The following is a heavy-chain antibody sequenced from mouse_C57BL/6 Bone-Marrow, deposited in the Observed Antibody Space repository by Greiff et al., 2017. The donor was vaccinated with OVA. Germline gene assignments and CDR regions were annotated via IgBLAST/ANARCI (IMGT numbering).Heavy chain of an antibody. CDR1: GYSFTSYY. CDR2: IYPGSGNT. CDR3: ARWVNYDYAMDY. V-gene: IGHV1-66*01. J-gene: IGHJ4*01. D-gene: IGHD2-1*01. Sequence: VQLQQSGPELVKPGASVKISCKASGYSFTSYYIHWVKQRPGQGLEWIGWIYPGSGNTKYNEKFKGKATLTADTSSSTAYMQLSSLTSEDSAVYYCARWVNYDYAMDYWGQGTSVTVSS.